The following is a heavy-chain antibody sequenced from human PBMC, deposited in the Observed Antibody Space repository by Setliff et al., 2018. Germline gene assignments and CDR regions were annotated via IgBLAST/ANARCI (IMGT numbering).Heavy chain of an antibody. CDR2: IGHTGSI. J-gene: IGHJ4*02. D-gene: IGHD2-21*02. V-gene: IGHV4-4*02. CDR1: GFTFSSYW. CDR3: ARDLGHGGDSDY. Sequence: GSLRLSCAASGFTFSSYWMHWVRQAPGKGLEWVGNIGHTGSINYNPSLKSRLTISRDTSKNQVSLKLNSVTATDTAVYYCARDLGHGGDSDYWGQGILVTVSS.